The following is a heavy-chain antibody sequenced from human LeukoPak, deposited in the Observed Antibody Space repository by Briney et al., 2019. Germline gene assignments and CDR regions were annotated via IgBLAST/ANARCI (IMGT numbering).Heavy chain of an antibody. V-gene: IGHV3-53*01. Sequence: GGSLRLSCAASGFTVSSNYMSWVRQAPGKGLEWVSVIYSGGSTYYADSVKGRFTISRDNSKNTLYLQMNSLRAEDTAVYYCAKAAYGSESYYDPFDYWGQGTLVTVSS. J-gene: IGHJ4*02. D-gene: IGHD3-10*01. CDR3: AKAAYGSESYYDPFDY. CDR1: GFTVSSNY. CDR2: IYSGGST.